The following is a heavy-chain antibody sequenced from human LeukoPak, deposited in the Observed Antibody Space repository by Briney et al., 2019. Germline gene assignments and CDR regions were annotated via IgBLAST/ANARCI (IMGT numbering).Heavy chain of an antibody. D-gene: IGHD2-8*02. CDR3: ARGPLAVLDYYYYGMDV. CDR1: GFTVSSNY. V-gene: IGHV3-66*01. Sequence: GGSLRLSCAASGFTVSSNYMSWVRQAPGKGLEWVSVIYSGGSTYYADSVKGRFTISRDNSKNTLYLQMNSLRAEDTAAYYCARGPLAVLDYYYYGMDVWGQGTTVTVSS. CDR2: IYSGGST. J-gene: IGHJ6*02.